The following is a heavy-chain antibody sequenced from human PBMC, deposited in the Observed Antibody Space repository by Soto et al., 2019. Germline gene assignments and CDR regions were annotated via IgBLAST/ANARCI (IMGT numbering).Heavy chain of an antibody. CDR3: AGRHVDTAMVGLDY. CDR2: IYYSGST. CDR1: GGSVSSGSYY. D-gene: IGHD5-18*01. V-gene: IGHV4-61*01. Sequence: PSETLSLTCTVSGGSVSSGSYYLSWIRQPPGKGLEWIGYIYYSGSTNYNPSLKSRVTISVDTSKNQFSLKLSSVTAADTAVYYCAGRHVDTAMVGLDYWGQGTLVTVSS. J-gene: IGHJ4*02.